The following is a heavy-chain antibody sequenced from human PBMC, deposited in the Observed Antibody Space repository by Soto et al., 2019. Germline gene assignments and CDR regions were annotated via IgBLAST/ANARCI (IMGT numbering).Heavy chain of an antibody. V-gene: IGHV2-5*02. CDR2: IYWDDDK. J-gene: IGHJ5*02. CDR1: GFSLSTSGVG. D-gene: IGHD3-10*01. Sequence: QITLKESGPTLVKPTQTLTLTCTFSGFSLSTSGVGVGWIRQPPGKALEWLAVIYWDDDKRYSPSLKSRLTITKDTSKNQVVLTMTNMDPVDTATYYCAHRHPVLGYYGSYNWFDPWGRGTLVTVSS. CDR3: AHRHPVLGYYGSYNWFDP.